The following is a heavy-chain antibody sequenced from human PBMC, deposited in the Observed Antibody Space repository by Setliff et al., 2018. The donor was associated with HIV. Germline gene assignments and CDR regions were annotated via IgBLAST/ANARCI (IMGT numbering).Heavy chain of an antibody. J-gene: IGHJ4*02. CDR2: MNHRGVI. Sequence: SETLSLTCAVYGGSVSGHYWGWFRQPPGKGLEFIGEMNHRGVIKYLSSLKSRVTMAVDTSKKQFSLKLKSVTAADTAVYYCFLFYDDRSGFYWDWGQGTPVTVSS. CDR1: GGSVSGHY. V-gene: IGHV4-34*01. D-gene: IGHD3-22*01. CDR3: FLFYDDRSGFYWD.